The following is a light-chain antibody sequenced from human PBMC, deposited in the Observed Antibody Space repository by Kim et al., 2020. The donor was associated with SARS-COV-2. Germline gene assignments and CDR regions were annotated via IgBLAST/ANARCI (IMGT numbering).Light chain of an antibody. CDR3: QQSYSTPYT. CDR2: AAS. CDR1: QSISRY. J-gene: IGKJ2*01. Sequence: SASVGDRVTITCPASQSISRYLNLYQQKPGKAPKLLIYAASSLQSGVPSRFSGSGSGTDFTLTISSLQPEDFATYYCQQSYSTPYTFGQGTKLEI. V-gene: IGKV1-39*01.